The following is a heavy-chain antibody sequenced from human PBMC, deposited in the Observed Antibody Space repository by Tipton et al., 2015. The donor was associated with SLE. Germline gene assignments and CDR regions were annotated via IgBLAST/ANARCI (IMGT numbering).Heavy chain of an antibody. Sequence: TLSLTCTVSGSSLTGSYWSWIRQPPGKGLEWIGSIYYSGSTYYNPSLKSRVTISVDTSKNQFSLKLSSVTAADTAVYYCARTIAEQVAGFYYYYYMDVWGKGTTVTVSS. CDR1: GSSLTGSY. J-gene: IGHJ6*03. CDR2: IYYSGST. V-gene: IGHV4-39*07. D-gene: IGHD1/OR15-1a*01. CDR3: ARTIAEQVAGFYYYYYMDV.